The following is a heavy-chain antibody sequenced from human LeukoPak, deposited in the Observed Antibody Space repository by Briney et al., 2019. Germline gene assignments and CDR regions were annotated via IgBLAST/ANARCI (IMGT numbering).Heavy chain of an antibody. V-gene: IGHV4-39*02. CDR2: IYHSAST. J-gene: IGHJ4*02. CDR1: GGSISSSSYY. Sequence: PSETLSLTCTVSGGSISSSSYYWGWIRQPPGKGLEWIGSIYHSASTYYNPSLKSRVTISVDTSKNQFSLKLSSVTAADTAVYYCARDLDYWGQGTLVTVSS. CDR3: ARDLDY.